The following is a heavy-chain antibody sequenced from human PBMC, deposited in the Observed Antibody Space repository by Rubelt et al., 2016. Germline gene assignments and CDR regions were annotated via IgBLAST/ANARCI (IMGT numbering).Heavy chain of an antibody. CDR2: INPTDGGT. CDR1: GYTFTSYY. CDR3: ARELNDFDI. J-gene: IGHJ3*02. V-gene: IGHV1-46*01. Sequence: QVQLVQSGAEVKKPGASVKVSCQASGYTFTSYYMHWVRQAPGHGLESMGIINPTDGGTSYVQKFQGSVTMDRDTVTRTGYMELSSLRSDDTAVYYCARELNDFDIWGQGTMVTVSS.